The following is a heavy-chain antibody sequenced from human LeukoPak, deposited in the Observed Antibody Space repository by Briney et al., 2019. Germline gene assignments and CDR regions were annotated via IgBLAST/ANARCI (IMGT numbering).Heavy chain of an antibody. D-gene: IGHD3-10*01. Sequence: GGSLRLSCAASGFIFSSYWMTWVRQAPGKGLVWVSRINSDGSTTSYADSVMGRFTISRDNAKNTLYLQMSSLRVEDTAVYYCARDLYYYGSGNYVPGFPDYWGQGTLVTVSS. CDR2: INSDGSTT. J-gene: IGHJ4*02. CDR3: ARDLYYYGSGNYVPGFPDY. V-gene: IGHV3-74*01. CDR1: GFIFSSYW.